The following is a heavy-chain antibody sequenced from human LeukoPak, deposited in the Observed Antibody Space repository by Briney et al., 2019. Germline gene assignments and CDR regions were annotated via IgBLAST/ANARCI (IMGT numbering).Heavy chain of an antibody. J-gene: IGHJ3*02. CDR1: GGSISSYY. CDR3: ARVEYSGYDYRGAFDI. Sequence: PSETLSLTCTVSGGSISSYYWSWIRQPAGKGLEWIGRIYTSGSTNYNPSLKSRVTMSVDTSKNQFSLKLSSVTAADTAVYYCARVEYSGYDYRGAFDIWGQGTMVTVSS. V-gene: IGHV4-4*07. CDR2: IYTSGST. D-gene: IGHD5-12*01.